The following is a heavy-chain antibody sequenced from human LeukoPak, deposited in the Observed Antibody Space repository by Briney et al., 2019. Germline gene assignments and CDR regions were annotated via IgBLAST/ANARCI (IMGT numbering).Heavy chain of an antibody. CDR2: IYPGDSDT. D-gene: IGHD4-23*01. J-gene: IGHJ4*02. V-gene: IGHV5-51*01. Sequence: GESLKISCKGSGYNFAIYWVGWVRQMPGKGLEWMGIIYPGDSDTRYSPSFQGQVTISADKSISTASLQWSSLKASDTAIYYCARLGNPPLAYWGQGTLVTVSS. CDR1: GYNFAIYW. CDR3: ARLGNPPLAY.